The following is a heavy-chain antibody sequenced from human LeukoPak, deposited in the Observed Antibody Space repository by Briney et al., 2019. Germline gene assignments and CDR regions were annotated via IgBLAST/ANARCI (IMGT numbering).Heavy chain of an antibody. CDR1: GYTFTSYD. Sequence: ASVKVSCKASGYTFTSYDIIWVRQATGQGLEWMGWMNPNRSNTGYAQKFQGRVTMTRNTSISTAYMELSSLRSEDTAVYYCARHHSGYYYFDPWGQGTLVTVSS. D-gene: IGHD3-22*01. CDR3: ARHHSGYYYFDP. CDR2: MNPNRSNT. J-gene: IGHJ5*02. V-gene: IGHV1-8*01.